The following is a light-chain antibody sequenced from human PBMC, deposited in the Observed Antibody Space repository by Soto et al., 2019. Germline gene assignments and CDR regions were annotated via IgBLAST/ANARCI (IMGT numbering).Light chain of an antibody. CDR2: WAS. CDR3: QESYSTPPQT. J-gene: IGKJ1*01. CDR1: QSVLKSSENKDY. V-gene: IGKV4-1*01. Sequence: DIVLTQSPESLAVSLGERATINCKSSQSVLKSSENKDYLVWYQQKPGQPPKLLIYWASTRASGVPDRFSGSGSGTDFTLTISSLQAEDVAVYYCQESYSTPPQTFGQGTKVEIK.